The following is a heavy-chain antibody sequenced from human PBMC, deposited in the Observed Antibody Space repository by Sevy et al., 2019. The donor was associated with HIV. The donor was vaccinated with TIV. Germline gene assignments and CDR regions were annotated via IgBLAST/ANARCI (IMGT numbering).Heavy chain of an antibody. CDR2: ISYAGSNK. V-gene: IGHV3-30-3*01. D-gene: IGHD4-17*01. CDR1: GFMFSSYS. J-gene: IGHJ6*02. CDR3: ARDVAFTTEYSYGMDV. Sequence: GGSLRLSCAASGFMFSSYSVRWVRQAPGKGLEWVAVISYAGSNKYYADSVKGRFTISRDNSKNTLYLQMNSLRAEDTAVYYCARDVAFTTEYSYGMDVWGQGTTVTVSS.